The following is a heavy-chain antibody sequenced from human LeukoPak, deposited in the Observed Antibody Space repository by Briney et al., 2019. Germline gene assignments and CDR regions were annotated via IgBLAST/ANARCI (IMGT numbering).Heavy chain of an antibody. CDR2: ISGSGDST. J-gene: IGHJ4*02. CDR1: GFTFSSYW. D-gene: IGHD3-22*01. V-gene: IGHV3-23*01. Sequence: GGSLRLSCAASGFTFSSYWMSWVRQAPGKGLEWVLGISGSGDSTYYADSVKGRFTISRDNSKNTLYLQMNGLRAEDTAVYYCATYRRGYHDSSESYYFDYWGQGTLVTVSS. CDR3: ATYRRGYHDSSESYYFDY.